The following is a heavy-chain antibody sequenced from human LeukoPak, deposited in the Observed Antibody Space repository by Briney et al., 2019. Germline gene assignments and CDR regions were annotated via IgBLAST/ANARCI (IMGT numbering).Heavy chain of an antibody. CDR2: INTNTGKP. V-gene: IGHV7-4-1*02. Sequence: GASVTVSYKASGYTFTNYAMNWVGQAPGQGLEGMGWINTNTGKPKYTQGFAGRVVFSLDTSVSTAYLQISSLKAEDTAVYYCARVDWYSTVPTFDPWGQGTLVTVSS. CDR1: GYTFTNYA. CDR3: ARVDWYSTVPTFDP. D-gene: IGHD3/OR15-3a*01. J-gene: IGHJ5*02.